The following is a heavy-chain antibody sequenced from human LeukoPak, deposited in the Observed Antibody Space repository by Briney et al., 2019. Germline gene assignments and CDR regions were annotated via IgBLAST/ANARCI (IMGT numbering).Heavy chain of an antibody. V-gene: IGHV1-18*04. J-gene: IGHJ4*02. Sequence: ASVKVSCKASGYTFTGYYMHWVRQAPGQGLEWMGWISAYNGNTNYAQKLQGRVTMTTDTSTSTAYMELRSLRSDDTAVYYCARKKVTDDYWGQGTLVTVSS. D-gene: IGHD4-23*01. CDR3: ARKKVTDDY. CDR2: ISAYNGNT. CDR1: GYTFTGYY.